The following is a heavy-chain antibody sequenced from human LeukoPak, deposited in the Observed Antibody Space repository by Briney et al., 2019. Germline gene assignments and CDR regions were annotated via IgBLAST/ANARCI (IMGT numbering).Heavy chain of an antibody. CDR1: GGSFSDYY. CDR3: ARSTELAATVDY. CDR2: INHSGST. Sequence: PSETLSLTCAVYGGSFSDYYWSWIRQPPGKGLEWIGEINHSGSTNYNPSLKSRVTISVDTSKNQFSLKLSSVTAADTAVYYCARSTELAATVDYWGQGTLVTVSS. J-gene: IGHJ4*02. V-gene: IGHV4-34*01. D-gene: IGHD6-13*01.